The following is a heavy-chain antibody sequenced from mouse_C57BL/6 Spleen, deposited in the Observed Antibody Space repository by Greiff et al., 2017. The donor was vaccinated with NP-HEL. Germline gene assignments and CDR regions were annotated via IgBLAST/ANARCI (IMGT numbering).Heavy chain of an antibody. Sequence: EVKLVESGGGLVKPGGSLKLSCAASGFTFSSYAMSWVRQTPEKRLEWVATISDGGSYTYYPDNVKGRFTISRDNAKNNLYLQMSHLKSEDTAMYYCARGKGDDYGRFAYWGQGTLVTVSA. J-gene: IGHJ3*01. CDR3: ARGKGDDYGRFAY. CDR1: GFTFSSYA. V-gene: IGHV5-4*03. D-gene: IGHD2-4*01. CDR2: ISDGGSYT.